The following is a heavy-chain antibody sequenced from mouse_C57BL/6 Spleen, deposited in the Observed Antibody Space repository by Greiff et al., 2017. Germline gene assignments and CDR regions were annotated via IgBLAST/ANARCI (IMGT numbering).Heavy chain of an antibody. J-gene: IGHJ1*03. CDR2: IDPEDGDT. CDR1: GFNIKDYY. V-gene: IGHV14-1*01. Sequence: VHVKQSGAELVRPGASVKLSCTASGFNIKDYYMHWVKQRPEQGLEWIGRIDPEDGDTEYAPKFQGKATMTADTSSNTAYLQLSSLTSEDTAVYYCTSGRSWYFDVWGTGTTVTVSS. CDR3: TSGRSWYFDV. D-gene: IGHD4-1*01.